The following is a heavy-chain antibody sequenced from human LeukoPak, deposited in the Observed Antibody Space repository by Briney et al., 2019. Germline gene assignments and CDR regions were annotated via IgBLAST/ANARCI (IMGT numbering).Heavy chain of an antibody. CDR3: ARGGGLDV. CDR2: INHNGNVN. CDR1: GFGFSNYA. V-gene: IGHV3-7*03. D-gene: IGHD3-16*01. Sequence: GGSLRLSCAASGFGFSNYAMSWVRQAPGKGLEWVASINHNGNVNYYVDSVKGRFTISRDNAKNSLYLQMSNLRAEDTAVYFCARGGGLDVWGQGATVTVSS. J-gene: IGHJ6*02.